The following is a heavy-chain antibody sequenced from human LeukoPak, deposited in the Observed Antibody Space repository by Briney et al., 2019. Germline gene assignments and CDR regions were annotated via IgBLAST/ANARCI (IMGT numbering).Heavy chain of an antibody. CDR3: ARDSISSGSMDL. V-gene: IGHV3-53*01. CDR1: GFAVSSNY. D-gene: IGHD3-22*01. CDR2: IYSSGGT. Sequence: SGGSLRLSCAASGFAVSSNYMSWVRQAPGKGLEWVSVIYSSGGTYYADSVRGRFTISRDNSKNTLYLQMNSLRIEDMALYYCARDSISSGSMDLWGQGTLVTGS. J-gene: IGHJ4*02.